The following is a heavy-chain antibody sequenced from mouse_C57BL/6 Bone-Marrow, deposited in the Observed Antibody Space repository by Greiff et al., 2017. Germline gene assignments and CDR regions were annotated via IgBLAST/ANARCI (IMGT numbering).Heavy chain of an antibody. Sequence: EVMLVESGGGLVQPGESLKLSCESNEYAFPSHDMSWVRKTPEKRLELVAAINSDGGSTYYPDTMERRFILSRDNTKKTLYLQLSSLKSEDTALYYCARLTTYYYGSSHAMDYWGQGTSVTVSS. CDR3: ARLTTYYYGSSHAMDY. CDR2: INSDGGST. J-gene: IGHJ4*01. V-gene: IGHV5-2*01. D-gene: IGHD1-1*01. CDR1: EYAFPSHD.